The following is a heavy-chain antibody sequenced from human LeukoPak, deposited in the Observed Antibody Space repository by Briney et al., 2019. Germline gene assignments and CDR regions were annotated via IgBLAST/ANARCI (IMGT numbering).Heavy chain of an antibody. CDR2: FGRKGTTQ. D-gene: IGHD6-19*01. J-gene: IGHJ4*02. V-gene: IGHV3-43*01. Sequence: GGSLRLSCVVSGFTFNDFSVHWVRQAPGKGLKWVCVFGRKGTTQRYSDSVRGRFTVSSDRRKTSLYLQLSGLRTEDTALYYCAKEHSSGWPNLQSWGRGTLVSVFS. CDR1: GFTFNDFS. CDR3: AKEHSSGWPNLQS.